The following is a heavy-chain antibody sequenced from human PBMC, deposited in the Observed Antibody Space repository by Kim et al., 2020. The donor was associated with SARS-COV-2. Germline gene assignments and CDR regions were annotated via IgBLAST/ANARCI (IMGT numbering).Heavy chain of an antibody. V-gene: IGHV4-34*01. D-gene: IGHD3-22*01. Sequence: KSRVTISVDTSKNQFSLKLSSVTAADTAVYYCARKSWKYYYDSSGSPFDYWGQGTLVTVSS. CDR3: ARKSWKYYYDSSGSPFDY. J-gene: IGHJ4*02.